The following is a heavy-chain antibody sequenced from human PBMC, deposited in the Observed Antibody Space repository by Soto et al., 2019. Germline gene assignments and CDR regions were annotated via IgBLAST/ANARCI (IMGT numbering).Heavy chain of an antibody. V-gene: IGHV3-23*01. D-gene: IGHD3-3*01. J-gene: IGHJ4*02. CDR2: ISGSGGST. CDR1: GFTFSSYA. CDR3: AKVLEGLTIYDY. Sequence: GSLRLSCAASGFTFSSYAMSWVRQAPGKGLEWVSAISGSGGSTYYADSVKGRFTISRDNSKNTLYLQMNSLRAEDTAVYYCAKVLEGLTIYDYWGQGTLVTVSS.